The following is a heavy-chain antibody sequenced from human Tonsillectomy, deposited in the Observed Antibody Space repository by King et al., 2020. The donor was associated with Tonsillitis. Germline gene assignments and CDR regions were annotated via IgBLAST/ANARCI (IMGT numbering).Heavy chain of an antibody. V-gene: IGHV3-48*01. CDR3: AREHDNWNNGDYYYYMDV. Sequence: VQLVESGGGLVQPGGSLRLSCAASGFTFSSYSMNWVRQAPGRGLEWVSYISSSSSTIYYADSVKGRFTISRDKAKNSLYLKMNSRRAEDTAVYYCAREHDNWNNGDYYYYMDVWGKGTTVTVSS. CDR1: GFTFSSYS. CDR2: ISSSSSTI. D-gene: IGHD1/OR15-1a*01. J-gene: IGHJ6*03.